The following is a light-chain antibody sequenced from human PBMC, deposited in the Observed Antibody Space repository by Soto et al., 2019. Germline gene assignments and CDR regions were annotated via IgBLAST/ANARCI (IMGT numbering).Light chain of an antibody. CDR1: QSVSSSY. CDR3: QQYGSSPFT. J-gene: IGKJ3*01. CDR2: GAS. Sequence: IVLTQSPGTLSLSPGERATLSCRASQSVSSSYLAWYQQKPGQAPRLLIYGASSRATGIPDRFSGSGSGTDFTLTISRLEPEGFAVYYCQQYGSSPFTFGPGTKVDIK. V-gene: IGKV3-20*01.